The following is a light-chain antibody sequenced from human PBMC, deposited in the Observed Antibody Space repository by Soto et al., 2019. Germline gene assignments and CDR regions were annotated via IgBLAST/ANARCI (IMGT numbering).Light chain of an antibody. CDR1: QSVSSNY. Sequence: EAVLTQSPGTLSLSPGERATLSCRASQSVSSNYLAWCQQKPGQAPRLLIYGASSRATGIPDRFSGSGSGTDFTLTISRLEPEDFAVYYCQQYGSSPWTFGPGTKVDIK. V-gene: IGKV3-20*01. CDR3: QQYGSSPWT. CDR2: GAS. J-gene: IGKJ1*01.